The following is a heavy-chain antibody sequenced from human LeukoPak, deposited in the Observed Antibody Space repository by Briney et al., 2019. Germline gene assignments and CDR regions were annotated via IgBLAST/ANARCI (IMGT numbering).Heavy chain of an antibody. D-gene: IGHD3-22*01. V-gene: IGHV3-74*01. CDR1: GITFSHYW. CDR2: TNTDGSST. J-gene: IGHJ4*02. Sequence: GESLRLSCEASGITFSHYWMNWTRQAPGKRLVWVSRTNTDGSSTSYMDSVKGRFTISRDNAKNTIYLQMNCLRAEDTAVYYCVPSDSSGLDWGQGTLVTVSS. CDR3: VPSDSSGLD.